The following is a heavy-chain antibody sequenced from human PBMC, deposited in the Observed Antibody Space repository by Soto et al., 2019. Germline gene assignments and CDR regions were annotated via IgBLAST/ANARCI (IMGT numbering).Heavy chain of an antibody. J-gene: IGHJ3*02. D-gene: IGHD3-9*01. V-gene: IGHV3-11*05. Sequence: QVQLVESGGGLVKPGGSLRLSCAASGFTFSDYYMSWIRQAPGKGLEWVSYIGTSSSYTNYADSVKGRFTISRDNAKNSLYLQMNSLRAEDTAVYYCARGADILPGSDAFDIWGQGTMVTVSS. CDR3: ARGADILPGSDAFDI. CDR2: IGTSSSYT. CDR1: GFTFSDYY.